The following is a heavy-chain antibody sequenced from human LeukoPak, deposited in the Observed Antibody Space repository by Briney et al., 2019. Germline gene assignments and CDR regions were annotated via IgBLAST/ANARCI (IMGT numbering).Heavy chain of an antibody. D-gene: IGHD4-17*01. J-gene: IGHJ4*02. CDR2: ISSSGSTI. Sequence: PGGSLRLSCAASGFTFSTYPMSWVRQAPGKGLEWVSYISSSGSTIYYADSVKGRFTISRDNAKNSLYLQMNSLRAEDTAVYYCAKDYGDPSGYFDYWGQGTLVTVSS. CDR1: GFTFSTYP. CDR3: AKDYGDPSGYFDY. V-gene: IGHV3-11*01.